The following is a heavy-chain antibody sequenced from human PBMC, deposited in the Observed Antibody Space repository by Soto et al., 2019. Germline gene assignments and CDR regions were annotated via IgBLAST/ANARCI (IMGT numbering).Heavy chain of an antibody. CDR1: GGTFSSYA. J-gene: IGHJ5*02. CDR2: IIPIFGTA. V-gene: IGHV1-69*13. CDR3: ARDRGTITGTTRWFDP. D-gene: IGHD1-7*01. Sequence: SVKVSCKASGGTFSSYAISWVRQAPGQGLEWMGGIIPIFGTANYAQKFQGRVTITADESTSTTYMELSSLRSEDTAVFYCARDRGTITGTTRWFDPWGQGTLVTVSS.